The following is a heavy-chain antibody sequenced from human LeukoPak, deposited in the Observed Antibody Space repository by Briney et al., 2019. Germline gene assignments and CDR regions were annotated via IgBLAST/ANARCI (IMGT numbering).Heavy chain of an antibody. CDR1: GFTFSSYW. CDR3: ARGHSITIFGVAYY. Sequence: PGGSLRLSCAASGFTFSSYWMSWVRQAPGKGLERVANIKQDGSEKYYVDSVKGRFTISRDNAKNSLYLQMNSLRAEDTAVYYCARGHSITIFGVAYYRGEGTLVTVS. J-gene: IGHJ4*02. D-gene: IGHD3-3*01. V-gene: IGHV3-7*04. CDR2: IKQDGSEK.